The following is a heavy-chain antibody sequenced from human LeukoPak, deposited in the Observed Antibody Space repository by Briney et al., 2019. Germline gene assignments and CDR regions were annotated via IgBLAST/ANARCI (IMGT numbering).Heavy chain of an antibody. Sequence: GGSLRLSCAVSGFALGSEAMSWVRQSPARGLEWVASISPGGGTTYYADYVKGRFTISRDNSKNSLFVQMNSLRAEDTAVYYCAKDLFAMTQWEQLGSWGQGTLVTVSS. V-gene: IGHV3-23*01. CDR3: AKDLFAMTQWEQLGS. J-gene: IGHJ5*02. D-gene: IGHD1-26*01. CDR2: ISPGGGTT. CDR1: GFALGSEA.